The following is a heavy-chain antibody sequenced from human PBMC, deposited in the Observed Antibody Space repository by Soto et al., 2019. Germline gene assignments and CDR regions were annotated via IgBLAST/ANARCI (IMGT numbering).Heavy chain of an antibody. CDR1: GGSIISRSYY. D-gene: IGHD1-1*01. CDR2: INYSGNT. CDR3: ASRGWNIDGREVFDY. J-gene: IGHJ4*02. Sequence: QLQLQESGPGLVKPSETLSLTCTVSGGSIISRSYYWGWIRQPPGKGLEWIGSINYSGNTYYNPSLKTRVIISVDTSKNQFSLKLSSMTASDTAVYYCASRGWNIDGREVFDYWGQGTLVPVSS. V-gene: IGHV4-39*01.